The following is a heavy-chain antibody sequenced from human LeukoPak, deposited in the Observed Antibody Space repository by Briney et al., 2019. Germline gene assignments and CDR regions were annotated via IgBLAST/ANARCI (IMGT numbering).Heavy chain of an antibody. CDR2: IYYSGST. V-gene: IGHV4-59*01. CDR3: ASLPSNPPTGWFDP. CDR1: GGSISSYY. D-gene: IGHD4-11*01. J-gene: IGHJ5*02. Sequence: PSETLSLTYTVSGGSISSYYWSWIRQPPGKGLEWIGYIYYSGSTNYNPSLKSRVTISVDTSKNQFSLKLSSVTAADTAVYYCASLPSNPPTGWFDPWGQGTLVTVSS.